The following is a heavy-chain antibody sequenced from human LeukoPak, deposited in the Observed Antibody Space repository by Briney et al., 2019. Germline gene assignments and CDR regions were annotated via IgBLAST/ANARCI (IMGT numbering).Heavy chain of an antibody. CDR2: ISSSSSYI. J-gene: IGHJ5*02. V-gene: IGHV3-21*01. D-gene: IGHD3-3*01. Sequence: PGGSLRLSCAASGFTFSSYSMNWVRQAPGKGLEWVSSISSSSSYIYYADSVKGRFTISRDNAKNSLYLQMNSLRAEDTAVYYCARDMATADDFNWFDPWGQGTLVTVSS. CDR3: ARDMATADDFNWFDP. CDR1: GFTFSSYS.